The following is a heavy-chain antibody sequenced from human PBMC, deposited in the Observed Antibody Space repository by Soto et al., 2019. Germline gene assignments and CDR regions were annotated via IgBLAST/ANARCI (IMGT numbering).Heavy chain of an antibody. D-gene: IGHD3-3*01. CDR2: ISDSCGSP. CDR1: GFTFSSYA. J-gene: IGHJ3*02. Sequence: GGSLRLSCAASGFTFSSYAMSWVRQALGKGLEWVSAISDSCGSPYYAASETGRFTISRDNSKNTLYLQMNSLIAEDTALYYCAKDLMNYHFWSLFSYAFDIWGQGTRVIVSS. CDR3: AKDLMNYHFWSLFSYAFDI. V-gene: IGHV3-23*01.